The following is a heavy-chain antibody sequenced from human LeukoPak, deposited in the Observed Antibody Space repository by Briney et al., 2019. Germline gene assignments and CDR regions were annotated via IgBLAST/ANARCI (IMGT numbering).Heavy chain of an antibody. Sequence: GGSLRLSCAASGFTFSSYWMSWVRQAPGKGLEWVANIKQDGSEKYYVDSVKGRFTISRDNAKNSLYLQMNGLRAEDTAVYYCARDREYYYDSSGYIDYWGQGTLVTVSS. D-gene: IGHD3-22*01. CDR3: ARDREYYYDSSGYIDY. CDR2: IKQDGSEK. V-gene: IGHV3-7*01. J-gene: IGHJ4*02. CDR1: GFTFSSYW.